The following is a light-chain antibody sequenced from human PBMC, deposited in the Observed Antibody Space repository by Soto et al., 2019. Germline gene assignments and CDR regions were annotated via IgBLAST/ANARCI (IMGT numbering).Light chain of an antibody. Sequence: DIQMTQSPSTLSASVGDRVTITCRASQYVNSWLAWYQQKPGKAPKLLIYDVSILESGVPSRFSGSGSGTDFTLTISNLQPEDFAVYFCQQCSDWPLFTFGQGTRLEIK. V-gene: IGKV1-5*01. CDR2: DVS. J-gene: IGKJ5*01. CDR3: QQCSDWPLFT. CDR1: QYVNSW.